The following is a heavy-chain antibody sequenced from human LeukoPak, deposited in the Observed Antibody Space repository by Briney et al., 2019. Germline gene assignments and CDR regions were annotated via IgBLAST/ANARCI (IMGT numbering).Heavy chain of an antibody. CDR2: IRYDGTNK. D-gene: IGHD4-17*01. V-gene: IGHV3-30*02. Sequence: GGSLRLSCTASGFTFSSYGMHWVRQAPGKGLEWVAFIRYDGTNKYYADSVKGRFTISRDNSKNTLYLQMNSLRAEDTAVYYCARGGDYGDPRGLWYFDLWGRGTLVTVSS. J-gene: IGHJ2*01. CDR1: GFTFSSYG. CDR3: ARGGDYGDPRGLWYFDL.